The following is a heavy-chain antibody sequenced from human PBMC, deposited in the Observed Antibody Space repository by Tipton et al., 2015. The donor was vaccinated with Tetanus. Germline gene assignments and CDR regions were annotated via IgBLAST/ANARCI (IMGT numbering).Heavy chain of an antibody. V-gene: IGHV4-59*01. CDR1: GGSISSFY. J-gene: IGHJ4*02. CDR2: IYYTGNT. D-gene: IGHD4-23*01. Sequence: TLSLTCTVSGGSISSFYWSWIRQSPGRGLEWIGHIYYTGNTNYNPSLKSRVTISADTTKKQFSLNLRSVTAADTAVYYCAGLPVGGGYSAHHYFLHWGQGTLVTVSS. CDR3: AGLPVGGGYSAHHYFLH.